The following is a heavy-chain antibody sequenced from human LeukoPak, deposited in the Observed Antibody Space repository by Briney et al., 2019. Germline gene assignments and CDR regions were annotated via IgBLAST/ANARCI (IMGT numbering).Heavy chain of an antibody. V-gene: IGHV4-34*01. CDR1: GGSLSGYY. D-gene: IGHD3-3*01. CDR2: INHSGST. Sequence: SETLSLTCAVYGGSLSGYYWSWIRQPPGKGLEWIGEINHSGSTNYNPSLKSRVTISVDTSKNQFSLKLSSVTAADTAVYYCARGGVRITIFGVVTPFDYWGQGTLVTVSS. CDR3: ARGGVRITIFGVVTPFDY. J-gene: IGHJ4*02.